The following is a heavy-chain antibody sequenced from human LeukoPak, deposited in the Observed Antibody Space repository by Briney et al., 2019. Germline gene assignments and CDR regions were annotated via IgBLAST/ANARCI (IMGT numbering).Heavy chain of an antibody. V-gene: IGHV1-69*04. D-gene: IGHD2/OR15-2a*01. J-gene: IGHJ6*02. CDR2: ILPIFGIA. CDR3: ARDKNSNSYYYYGMDV. Sequence: ASVKVSCKASGGTFSSYAISWVRQAPGQGLEWMGRILPIFGIANYAQKFQGRVTITADKSTSTAYMELSSLRSEDTAVYYCARDKNSNSYYYYGMDVWGQGTTVTVSS. CDR1: GGTFSSYA.